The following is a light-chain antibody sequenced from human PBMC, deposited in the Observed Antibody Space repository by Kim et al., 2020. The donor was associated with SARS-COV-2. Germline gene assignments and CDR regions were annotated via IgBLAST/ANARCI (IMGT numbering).Light chain of an antibody. CDR3: SSYTSSSTYV. J-gene: IGLJ1*01. V-gene: IGLV2-14*04. Sequence: GESITISCTGTSSDVGGYNYVSWYQQHPGKAPKLMIYDVSKRPSGVSNRFSGSKSGNTASLTISGLQAEDEADYYCSSYTSSSTYVFGTETKVTVL. CDR2: DVS. CDR1: SSDVGGYNY.